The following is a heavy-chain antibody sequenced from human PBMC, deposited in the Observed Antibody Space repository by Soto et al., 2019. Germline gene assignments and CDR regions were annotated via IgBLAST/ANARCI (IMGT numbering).Heavy chain of an antibody. CDR2: INHSGST. J-gene: IGHJ4*02. CDR1: GGSFSGYY. D-gene: IGHD3-22*01. CDR3: ARDVNDSSGSQGFDY. Sequence: PSETLSLTCAVYGGSFSGYYWSWIRQPPGKGLEWIGEINHSGSTNYNPSLTSRITMSMDVSKNQFSLNLRSVTAADTAIYYCARDVNDSSGSQGFDYWGQGTLVTVSS. V-gene: IGHV4-34*10.